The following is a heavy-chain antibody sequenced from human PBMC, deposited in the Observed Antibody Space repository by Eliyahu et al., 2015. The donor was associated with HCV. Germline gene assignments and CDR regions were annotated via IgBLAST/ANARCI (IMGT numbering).Heavy chain of an antibody. CDR3: VRVTYGSFDS. V-gene: IGHV3-13*01. D-gene: IGHD3-22*01. CDR2: XDTVGDT. Sequence: EVQLVESGRGLVQPGGSLRLTCAAPGFTFSNSDMHWVXXXTGRGLAWAXGXDTVGDTYYPDSVKGRFTISRENAKNSLYLQMNSLRVGDTAVYYCVRVTYGSFDSWGQGTPVTVSS. J-gene: IGHJ5*01. CDR1: GFTFSNSD.